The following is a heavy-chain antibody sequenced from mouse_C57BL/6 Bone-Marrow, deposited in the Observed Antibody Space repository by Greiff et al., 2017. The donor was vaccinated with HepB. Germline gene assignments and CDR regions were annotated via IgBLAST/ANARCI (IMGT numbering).Heavy chain of an antibody. CDR2: IWTGGGT. Sequence: VNVVESGPGLVAPSQSLSITCTVSGFSLTSYAISWVRQPPGKGLEWLGVIWTGGGTNYNSALKSRLSISKDNSKSQVFLKMNSLQTDDTARYYCARCYYGSSYSPYFDVWGTGTTVTVSS. V-gene: IGHV2-9-1*01. CDR3: ARCYYGSSYSPYFDV. J-gene: IGHJ1*03. CDR1: GFSLTSYA. D-gene: IGHD1-1*01.